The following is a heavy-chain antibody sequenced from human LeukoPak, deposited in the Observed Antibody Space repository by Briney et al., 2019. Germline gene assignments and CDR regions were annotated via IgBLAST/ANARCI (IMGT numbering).Heavy chain of an antibody. D-gene: IGHD5-12*01. CDR2: IHSGGST. CDR3: ARGRRGYSGYNGGYYYYYMDV. Sequence: GGSLRLSCAASGFTVSSNYMSWVRQAPGKGLEWVSVIHSGGSTYYADSVKGRFTISRDNSKNTLYPQMNSLRAEDTAVYYCARGRRGYSGYNGGYYYYYMDVWGKGTTVTISS. V-gene: IGHV3-66*01. CDR1: GFTVSSNY. J-gene: IGHJ6*03.